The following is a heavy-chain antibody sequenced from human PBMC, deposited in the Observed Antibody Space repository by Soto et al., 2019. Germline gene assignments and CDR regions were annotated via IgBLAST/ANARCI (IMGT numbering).Heavy chain of an antibody. CDR1: GFTFSSYA. CDR2: ISGSDGST. D-gene: IGHD6-13*01. J-gene: IGHJ4*02. Sequence: EVQLLESGGGLVQPGGSLRLSCAASGFTFSSYAMNWVRQAPGKGLEWVSVISGSDGSTYYADSVKGRFTISRDNSKSTRKLQMNSWRAEDTAVYYCARRSSRGYFDYWGQGTLVTVSS. V-gene: IGHV3-23*01. CDR3: ARRSSRGYFDY.